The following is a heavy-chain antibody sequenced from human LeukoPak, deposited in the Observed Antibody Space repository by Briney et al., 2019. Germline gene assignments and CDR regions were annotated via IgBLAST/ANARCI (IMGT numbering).Heavy chain of an antibody. V-gene: IGHV3-30*02. D-gene: IGHD3-22*01. CDR1: RFTFSRYG. J-gene: IGHJ4*02. Sequence: GGSLRLSCAASRFTFSRYGMHWVRQAPGKGLEWVAFIRYDGSNKYYADSVKGRFTISRDNAKNSMYLQMKSLRAEDTAVYYCARDLSGDYDSSEIDYWGQGTLVTVSS. CDR3: ARDLSGDYDSSEIDY. CDR2: IRYDGSNK.